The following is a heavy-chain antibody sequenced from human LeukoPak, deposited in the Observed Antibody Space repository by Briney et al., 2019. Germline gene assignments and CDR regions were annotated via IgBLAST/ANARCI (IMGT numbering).Heavy chain of an antibody. J-gene: IGHJ6*03. CDR3: ARDFSMGPAAAMGAYYYYYMDV. Sequence: QSGGSLRLSCAASGFTFSSYGMHWVRQAPGKGLEWVAFIRYDGSNKYYADSVKGRFTISRDNAKNSLYLQMNSLRAEDTAVYYCARDFSMGPAAAMGAYYYYYMDVWGKGTTVTVSS. CDR1: GFTFSSYG. V-gene: IGHV3-30*02. CDR2: IRYDGSNK. D-gene: IGHD6-13*01.